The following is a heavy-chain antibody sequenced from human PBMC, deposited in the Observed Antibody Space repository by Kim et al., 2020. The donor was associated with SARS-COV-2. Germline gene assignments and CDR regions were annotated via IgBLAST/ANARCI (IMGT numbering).Heavy chain of an antibody. CDR3: ARMYSRGWYGGRFDY. CDR1: GFTFLDYT. D-gene: IGHD6-19*01. V-gene: IGHV3-21*01. CDR2: ISSRRSYI. Sequence: GGSLRLSCAASGFTFLDYTINWVRQAPGKGLEWVSSISSRRSYIYYADSVKGRFTISRDSDKSSVSLQLSSLRGEDTAVYYCARMYSRGWYGGRFDYWGQNPLVTLS. J-gene: IGHJ4*02.